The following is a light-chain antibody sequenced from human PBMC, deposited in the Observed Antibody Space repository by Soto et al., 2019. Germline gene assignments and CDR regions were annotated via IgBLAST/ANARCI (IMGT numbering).Light chain of an antibody. CDR2: GAS. CDR3: HQYNNWPRT. J-gene: IGKJ5*01. CDR1: QSVRNN. Sequence: EIVMTQSPATLSVSPGERATLSCRASQSVRNNLAWYRQKPGQAPSLLIYGASTRATGIPARFSGSGSGTEFTLTISSLQSEDFAVYFCHQYNNWPRTFGQGTRLEIK. V-gene: IGKV3-15*01.